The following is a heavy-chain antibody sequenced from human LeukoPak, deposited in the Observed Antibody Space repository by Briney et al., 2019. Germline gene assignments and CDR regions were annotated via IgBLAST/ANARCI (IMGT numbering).Heavy chain of an antibody. J-gene: IGHJ6*04. V-gene: IGHV1-3*01. CDR2: INAGNGNT. Sequence: ASVKVSCKGSGYTFTSHAIHWVRQAPGQRLEWMGWINAGNGNTKYSQKFQDRVTITRDTSASTAYMELISLISEDTGMYYCARDVPWGYGSGSFYGMDVWGEGTTVTVSS. CDR1: GYTFTSHA. CDR3: ARDVPWGYGSGSFYGMDV. D-gene: IGHD3-10*01.